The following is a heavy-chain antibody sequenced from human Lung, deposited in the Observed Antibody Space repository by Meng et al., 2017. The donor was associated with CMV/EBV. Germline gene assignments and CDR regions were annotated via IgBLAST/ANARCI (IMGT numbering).Heavy chain of an antibody. CDR3: TSLVIAILGGRWFDP. V-gene: IGHV3-49*04. D-gene: IGHD2-21*01. CDR2: IRSKAYGGTT. CDR1: GFTFGDYA. J-gene: IGHJ5*02. Sequence: GGSLRLSXTASGFTFGDYAMSWVRQAPGKGLEWVGFIRSKAYGGTTEYAASVKGSFTISRDDSKSIANLQMNSLKTDDTAVYSCTSLVIAILGGRWFDPWGQGTLVTVSS.